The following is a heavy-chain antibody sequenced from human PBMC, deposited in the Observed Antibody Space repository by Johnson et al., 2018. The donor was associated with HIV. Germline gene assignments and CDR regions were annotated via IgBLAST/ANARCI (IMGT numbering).Heavy chain of an antibody. J-gene: IGHJ3*02. D-gene: IGHD2-15*01. V-gene: IGHV3-30-3*01. Sequence: EWVAVISSDGGAEYYADSVRGRFTISRDNSQNTLYLQMKTLRAEDTAVYYCARSVGYCSGGSCSPDAFDIWGQGTMVTVSS. CDR2: ISSDGGAE. CDR3: ARSVGYCSGGSCSPDAFDI.